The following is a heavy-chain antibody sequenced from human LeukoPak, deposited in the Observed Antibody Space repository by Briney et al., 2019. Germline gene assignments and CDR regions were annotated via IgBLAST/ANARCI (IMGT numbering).Heavy chain of an antibody. J-gene: IGHJ4*02. D-gene: IGHD6-6*01. CDR3: ARHTAGSGIAARPDY. CDR1: GYSISSSYY. CDR2: IYHSGST. Sequence: PSETLSLTCAVSGYSISSSYYWGWIRQPPEKGLEWIGSIYHSGSTYYNPSLKSRVTISVDTSKNQLSLKLSSVTAADTAVYYCARHTAGSGIAARPDYWGQGTLVTVSS. V-gene: IGHV4-38-2*01.